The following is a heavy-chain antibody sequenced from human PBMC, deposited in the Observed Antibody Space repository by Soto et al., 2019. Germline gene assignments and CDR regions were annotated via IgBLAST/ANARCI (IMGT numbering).Heavy chain of an antibody. J-gene: IGHJ6*02. CDR1: GYTFTSYA. V-gene: IGHV1-3*01. Sequence: QVQLVQSGAEVKKPGASVKVSCKVSGYTFTSYAMHWVRQAPGQRLEWMGWINAGNGNTKYSQKFQGRVTITRDTSASTAYMELSSLRSEDTAVYYCARDRPRSRITMIVGSHYYYGMDVWGQGTTVTVSS. CDR3: ARDRPRSRITMIVGSHYYYGMDV. D-gene: IGHD3-22*01. CDR2: INAGNGNT.